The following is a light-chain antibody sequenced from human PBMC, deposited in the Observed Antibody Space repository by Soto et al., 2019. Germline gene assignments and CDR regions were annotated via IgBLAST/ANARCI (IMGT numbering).Light chain of an antibody. CDR3: QQYKSYFQT. J-gene: IGKJ1*01. V-gene: IGKV1-5*01. CDR2: DDS. CDR1: QSIGRR. Sequence: DIQMTQYPSTLSSSVGNRVSITCRASQSIGRRLAWYQQKSGKAPKLHFFDDSGLESGVPSRFSGSVSETEFTLTISSLQPDDVATYHCQQYKSYFQTFCQWTKVDIK.